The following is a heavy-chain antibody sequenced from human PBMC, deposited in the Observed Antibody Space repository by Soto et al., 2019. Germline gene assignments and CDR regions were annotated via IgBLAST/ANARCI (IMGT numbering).Heavy chain of an antibody. CDR1: GFTVSNNY. D-gene: IGHD6-19*01. CDR3: ARGGYSSGWYIGY. Sequence: EVQLVESGGGLIQPGGSLRLSCAASGFTVSNNYMTWVRQAPGKGLEWVSLIYSGGTTYYADSVKGRFTISRDHSRNTLYLQMNSLRGEDTAVYYCARGGYSSGWYIGYWGQGTLVTVSS. V-gene: IGHV3-53*01. CDR2: IYSGGTT. J-gene: IGHJ4*02.